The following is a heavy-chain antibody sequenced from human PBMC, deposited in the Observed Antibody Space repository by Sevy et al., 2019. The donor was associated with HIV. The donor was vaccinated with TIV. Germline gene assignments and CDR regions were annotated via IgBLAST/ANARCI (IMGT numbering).Heavy chain of an antibody. V-gene: IGHV3-23*01. CDR1: GFSLSNYA. CDR2: KTGSAGVT. Sequence: GGSLRLSCAASGFSLSNYAMSWVRQAPGKGLEWISTKTGSAGVTYYADSVKGRFTIPRDNSKNTLFLQMNSLRAEDTALYYCAKGRIPSMGTLGPFDSWGQGTLVTVSS. J-gene: IGHJ4*02. D-gene: IGHD1-7*01. CDR3: AKGRIPSMGTLGPFDS.